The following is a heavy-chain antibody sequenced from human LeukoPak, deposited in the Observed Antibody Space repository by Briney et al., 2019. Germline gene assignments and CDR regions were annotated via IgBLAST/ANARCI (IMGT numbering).Heavy chain of an antibody. D-gene: IGHD3-10*01. V-gene: IGHV5-51*01. CDR2: IYPVDSHT. Sequence: KGGASLQISCEGAGSIFTSYWIGWGRPLPGKGLEGVGIIYPVDSHTRYSPSFQGHVTISADKSISTAYLQWSSLNASDTAMYYCASPGSSTYYYYMDVWGKGTTLTVSS. CDR3: ASPGSSTYYYYMDV. CDR1: GSIFTSYW. J-gene: IGHJ6*03.